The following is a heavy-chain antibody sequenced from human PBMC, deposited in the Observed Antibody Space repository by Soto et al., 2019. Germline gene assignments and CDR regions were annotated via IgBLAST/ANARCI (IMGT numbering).Heavy chain of an antibody. J-gene: IGHJ6*03. CDR2: ISSSSSYI. CDR1: GFTFSSYS. Sequence: EVQLVESGGGLVKPGGSLRLSCAASGFTFSSYSMNWVRQAPGKGLEWVSSISSSSSYIYYADSVKGRFTISRDNAKNSLYLQMNSLRAEDTAVYYCARDGSSGWYTSADYYYYMDVWGKGTTVTVSS. CDR3: ARDGSSGWYTSADYYYYMDV. D-gene: IGHD6-19*01. V-gene: IGHV3-21*01.